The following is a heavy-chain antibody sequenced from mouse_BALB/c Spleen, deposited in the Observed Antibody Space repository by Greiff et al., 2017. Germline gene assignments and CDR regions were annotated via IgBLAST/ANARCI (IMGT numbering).Heavy chain of an antibody. CDR1: GFTFSSYG. V-gene: IGHV5-6-3*01. J-gene: IGHJ4*01. CDR3: AREGGYYYAMDY. Sequence: EVKLVESGGGLVQPGGSLKLSCAASGFTFSSYGMSWVRQTPDKRLELVATINSNGGSTYYPDSVKGRFTISRDNAKNTLYLQMSSLKSEDTAMYYCAREGGYYYAMDYWGQGTSVTVSS. CDR2: INSNGGST.